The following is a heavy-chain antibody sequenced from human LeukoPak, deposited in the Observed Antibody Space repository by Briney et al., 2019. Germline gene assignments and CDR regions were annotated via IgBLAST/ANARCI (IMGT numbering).Heavy chain of an antibody. CDR1: GGSISSRSYY. Sequence: PSETLSLTCTVSGGSISSRSYYWGWVRQPPGKGLEWIGSISYSGSTYYTPSLKSRVTISVGTSKNQFSLKLSSVTAADTAVYYCARSEIYYDSSGYYYPWGQGTLVTVSS. D-gene: IGHD3-22*01. CDR2: ISYSGST. V-gene: IGHV4-39*01. CDR3: ARSEIYYDSSGYYYP. J-gene: IGHJ5*02.